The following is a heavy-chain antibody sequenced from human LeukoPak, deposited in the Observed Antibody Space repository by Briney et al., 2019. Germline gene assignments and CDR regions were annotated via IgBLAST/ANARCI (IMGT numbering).Heavy chain of an antibody. CDR3: AKVGRAAGTFCDY. CDR2: TSGSGGST. D-gene: IGHD6-13*01. V-gene: IGHV3-23*01. J-gene: IGHJ4*02. CDR1: GFTFSSYA. Sequence: GALRLPCAASGFTFSSYAMSWVRQAPGKGLEWVSATSGSGGSTYYADSVKGRFTISRDNSKNTLYLQMNSLRAEDTAVYYCAKVGRAAGTFCDYWGQGTLVTVSS.